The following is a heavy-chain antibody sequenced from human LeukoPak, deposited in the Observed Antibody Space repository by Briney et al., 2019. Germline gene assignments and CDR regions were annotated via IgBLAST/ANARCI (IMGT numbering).Heavy chain of an antibody. D-gene: IGHD3-16*01. Sequence: GGSLRLSCAASGFSFSRYWMSWVRQAPGKGLEWVANIKQDGSEKNYVESVKGRFTISRDNAKNSLYLQTNSLRAEDTAVYYCANTPIGGPIDYWGQGTLVTVSS. V-gene: IGHV3-7*03. J-gene: IGHJ4*02. CDR3: ANTPIGGPIDY. CDR2: IKQDGSEK. CDR1: GFSFSRYW.